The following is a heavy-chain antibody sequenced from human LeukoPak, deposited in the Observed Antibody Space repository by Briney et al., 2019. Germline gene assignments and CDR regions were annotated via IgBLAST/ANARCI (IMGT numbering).Heavy chain of an antibody. CDR3: ARSDNWNWDY. Sequence: ASVKVSCMASGYTFTGYYMRWVRQAPGQGLEWMGRINPNSGDTNYAQKFQGRVTMTRDTSISTAYMELSRLRSDDTAVYYCARSDNWNWDYWGQGTLVTVSS. J-gene: IGHJ4*02. CDR1: GYTFTGYY. V-gene: IGHV1-2*06. CDR2: INPNSGDT. D-gene: IGHD1-1*01.